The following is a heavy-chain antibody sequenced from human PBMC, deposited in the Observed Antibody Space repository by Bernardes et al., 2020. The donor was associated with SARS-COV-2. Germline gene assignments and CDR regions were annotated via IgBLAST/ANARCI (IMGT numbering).Heavy chain of an antibody. CDR1: GYSFTSYW. CDR2: IYPGDSDT. D-gene: IGHD5-18*01. J-gene: IGHJ6*02. CDR3: ARGYNYEYYAMDV. V-gene: IGHV5-51*01. Sequence: GESLKISCKGSGYSFTSYWIGWVRQMPGKGLEWMGIIYPGDSDTRYSPSFQGQVTISADKSISTAYLQWSSLKASDTGMYYCARGYNYEYYAMDVWGQGTTVTVSS.